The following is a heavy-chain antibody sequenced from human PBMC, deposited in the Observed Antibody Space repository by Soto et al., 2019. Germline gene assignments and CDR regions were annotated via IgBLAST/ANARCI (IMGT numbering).Heavy chain of an antibody. CDR1: GYTFSNYL. D-gene: IGHD3-10*01. V-gene: IGHV1-3*01. J-gene: IGHJ4*02. Sequence: QVQLVQSGAEVKKPGASVKVSCKASGYTFSNYLLHWVRQAPGQGLEWMGWINAGNGHTKYSQKFQXXVTFTRDTSATTAYIELSSLRSEDTAVYYCASPSYGSGSHYWGQGTLVTVSS. CDR2: INAGNGHT. CDR3: ASPSYGSGSHY.